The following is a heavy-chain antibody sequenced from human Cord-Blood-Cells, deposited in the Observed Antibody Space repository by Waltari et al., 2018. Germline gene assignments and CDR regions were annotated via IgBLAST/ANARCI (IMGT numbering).Heavy chain of an antibody. Sequence: QVQLVQSGAEVKKPGSSVKVSCKASGGTFSSYAISWVRQAPGQGLEWMGRIIPSLGIANYAKKFQGRVTITADKSTSTAYMELSSLRSEDTAVYYCARESYYDFWSGYSEGGWFDPWGQGTLVTVSS. D-gene: IGHD3-3*01. CDR3: ARESYYDFWSGYSEGGWFDP. J-gene: IGHJ5*02. CDR1: GGTFSSYA. V-gene: IGHV1-69*09. CDR2: IIPSLGIA.